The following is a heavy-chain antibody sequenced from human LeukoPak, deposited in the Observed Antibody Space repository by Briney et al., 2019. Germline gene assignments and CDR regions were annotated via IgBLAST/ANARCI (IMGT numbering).Heavy chain of an antibody. V-gene: IGHV1-2*02. J-gene: IGHJ5*02. Sequence: GASVKVSCKASGYTFTGYYMHWVRQAPGQGLEWMGWINPNSGGTNYAQKLQGRVTMTRDTSISTAYMELSRLRSDDTAVYYCARDRIAARWFDPWGQGTLVTVSS. CDR2: INPNSGGT. CDR3: ARDRIAARWFDP. D-gene: IGHD6-6*01. CDR1: GYTFTGYY.